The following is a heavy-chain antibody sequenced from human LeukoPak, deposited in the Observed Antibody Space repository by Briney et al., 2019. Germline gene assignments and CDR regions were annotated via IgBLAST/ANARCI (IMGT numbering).Heavy chain of an antibody. Sequence: ASVKVSCKASGGTFSSYGISWVRQAPGQGLEWMGVIIPMFGTVKYAQKFQGRVTITTDESTSTAYMELSSLRSEETAVFYCARGTVRVYSSGWYYFDYWGQGTLVTVSS. CDR1: GGTFSSYG. CDR2: IIPMFGTV. CDR3: ARGTVRVYSSGWYYFDY. J-gene: IGHJ4*02. V-gene: IGHV1-69*05. D-gene: IGHD6-19*01.